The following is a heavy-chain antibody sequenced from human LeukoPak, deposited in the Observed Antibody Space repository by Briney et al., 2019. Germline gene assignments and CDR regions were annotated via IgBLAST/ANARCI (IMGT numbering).Heavy chain of an antibody. Sequence: GGSLRLSCAASGFTFSSYWMSWVRQAPGKGLEWVANIKQDGSEKYYVDSVKGRFTISRDNAKNSLYLQMNSLRAEDTAVYYCAREKAVAGTYFDYWGQGTLVTVSS. V-gene: IGHV3-7*01. CDR2: IKQDGSEK. D-gene: IGHD6-19*01. CDR3: AREKAVAGTYFDY. CDR1: GFTFSSYW. J-gene: IGHJ4*02.